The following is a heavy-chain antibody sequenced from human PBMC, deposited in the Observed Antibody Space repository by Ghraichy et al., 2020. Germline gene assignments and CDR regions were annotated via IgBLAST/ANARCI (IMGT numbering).Heavy chain of an antibody. J-gene: IGHJ6*02. V-gene: IGHV3-48*02. CDR3: ARASRVVRFYYYNGMDV. D-gene: IGHD2-21*01. CDR2: ISTSSRSI. Sequence: GGSLRLSCVGSRFIFSGYNMNWVRQSPGKGLEWVAYISTSSRSIFYADSVKGRFTVSRDNAKNSLSLQMSSLRNEDTAVYYCARASRVVRFYYYNGMDVWGQGTTVTVSS. CDR1: RFIFSGYN.